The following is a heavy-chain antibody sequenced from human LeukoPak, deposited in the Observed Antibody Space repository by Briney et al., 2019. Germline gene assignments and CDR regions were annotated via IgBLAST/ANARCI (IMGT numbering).Heavy chain of an antibody. CDR1: GGSFSGYY. Sequence: SETLSLTCAVYGGSFSGYYWSWIREPPGKGLGWVGEINHSGNTNYNPSLKSRVTISVDTSKNQFSLKLSSVTAADTAVYYCARVSLVGDKNWFDPWGQGTLVTVSS. V-gene: IGHV4-34*01. CDR3: ARVSLVGDKNWFDP. D-gene: IGHD1-26*01. J-gene: IGHJ5*02. CDR2: INHSGNT.